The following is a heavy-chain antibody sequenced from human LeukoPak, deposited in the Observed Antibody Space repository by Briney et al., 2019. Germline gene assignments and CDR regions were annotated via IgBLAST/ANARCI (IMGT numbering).Heavy chain of an antibody. J-gene: IGHJ4*02. CDR1: GYTFSNYD. CDR3: ARDRVEVGGNGWEN. Sequence: ASVKVSCKASGYTFSNYDINWVRQATGQGLEWIGWMSPNSGNTGYVKKFQGRVTMTRDTSIGTAYMELSSLTSEDTAIYYCARDRVEVGGNGWENWGQGTLVTVSS. D-gene: IGHD6-19*01. CDR2: MSPNSGNT. V-gene: IGHV1-8*01.